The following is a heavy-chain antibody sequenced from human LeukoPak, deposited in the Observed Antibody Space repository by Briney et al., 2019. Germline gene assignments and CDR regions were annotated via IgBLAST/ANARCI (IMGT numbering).Heavy chain of an antibody. J-gene: IGHJ4*02. CDR3: ARSAYCDGDCYSVYFDY. CDR2: IYYSGTT. Sequence: SETLSLTCTVSGGSISDYYWSWLRQPPGKGMEWIGYIYYSGTTNYNPSLKSRVTISVDTSKNQFSLKLSSVTAADTAVYYCARSAYCDGDCYSVYFDYWGQGTLVTVSS. V-gene: IGHV4-59*01. D-gene: IGHD2-21*02. CDR1: GGSISDYY.